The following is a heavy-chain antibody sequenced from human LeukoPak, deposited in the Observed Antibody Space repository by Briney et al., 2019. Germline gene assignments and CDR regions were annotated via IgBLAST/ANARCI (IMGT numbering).Heavy chain of an antibody. CDR3: ARDGRFLEWLLVLFDAFDI. CDR1: GYTFTSYG. Sequence: GASVKVSCKASGYTFTSYGISWVRQAPGQGLEWMGWISAYNGNTNYAQKLQGRVTMTTDTSTSTAYMELRSLRSDDTAVYYCARDGRFLEWLLVLFDAFDIWGQGTMVTVSS. V-gene: IGHV1-18*01. J-gene: IGHJ3*02. D-gene: IGHD3-3*01. CDR2: ISAYNGNT.